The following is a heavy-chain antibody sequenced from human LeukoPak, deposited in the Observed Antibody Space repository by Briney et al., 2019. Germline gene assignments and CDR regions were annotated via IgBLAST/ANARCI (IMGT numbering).Heavy chain of an antibody. D-gene: IGHD2-8*01. J-gene: IGHJ3*01. CDR2: ISSSSSYI. Sequence: PGGSLRLSCAASGFTFSSYSMNWVRQAPGKGLEWVSSISSSSSYIYYADSVKGRFTISRDNAKNSLYLQMDSLKTEDTAVYYCVRDKMAENDALDVWGQGTMVTVSS. CDR1: GFTFSSYS. CDR3: VRDKMAENDALDV. V-gene: IGHV3-21*03.